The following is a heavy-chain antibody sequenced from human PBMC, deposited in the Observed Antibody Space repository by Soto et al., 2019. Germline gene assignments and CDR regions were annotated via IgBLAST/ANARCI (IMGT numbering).Heavy chain of an antibody. V-gene: IGHV4-4*07. J-gene: IGHJ4*02. CDR1: GGSISSYY. D-gene: IGHD3-22*01. Sequence: ASETLSLTCTVSGGSISSYYWSWIRQPPGKGLEWIGRIYTSGSTNYNPSLKSRVTMSVDTSKNQFSLKLSSVTAADTAVHYCARLSDYYDSRGYCFDYRGQGTPVTISS. CDR3: ARLSDYYDSRGYCFDY. CDR2: IYTSGST.